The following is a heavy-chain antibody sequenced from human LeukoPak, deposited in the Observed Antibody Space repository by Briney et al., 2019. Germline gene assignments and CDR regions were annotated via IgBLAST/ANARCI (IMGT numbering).Heavy chain of an antibody. Sequence: GGSLRLSCAASGFTFSSYGMSWARQAPGKGLEWVSAISGSGGSTYYADSVKGRFTSSRDNSKNTRYLQMNSLRAEDTAVYYCAKGGGYYYGSGSYYNGYWGQGTLVTVSS. CDR3: AKGGGYYYGSGSYYNGY. CDR2: ISGSGGST. J-gene: IGHJ4*02. CDR1: GFTFSSYG. D-gene: IGHD3-10*01. V-gene: IGHV3-23*01.